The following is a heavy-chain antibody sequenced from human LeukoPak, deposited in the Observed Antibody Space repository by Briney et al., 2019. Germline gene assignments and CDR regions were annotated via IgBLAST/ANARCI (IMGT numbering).Heavy chain of an antibody. Sequence: GGSLRLSCAASGFTFRNYGMHWVRQAPGKGLEWVAIISYDGSNEYYADSVKGRFTISRDNSKNTLYLQMNSLRAEDTAVYYCAKGGVPRYYYYGMDVWGQGTTVTVSS. CDR2: ISYDGSNE. V-gene: IGHV3-30*18. CDR1: GFTFRNYG. D-gene: IGHD3-10*01. CDR3: AKGGVPRYYYYGMDV. J-gene: IGHJ6*02.